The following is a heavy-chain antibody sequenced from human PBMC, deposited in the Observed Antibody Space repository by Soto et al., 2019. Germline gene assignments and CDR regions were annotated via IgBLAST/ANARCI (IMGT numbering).Heavy chain of an antibody. V-gene: IGHV4-4*02. D-gene: IGHD6-13*01. J-gene: IGHJ5*02. CDR2: IYHSGST. Sequence: QVQLQESGPGLVKPSGTLSLTCAVSGGSISSSNWWSWVRQPPGKGLEWIGEIYHSGSTNYNPSLKRRVTISVDKSKHQFSLKLSSVTAADTAVYYCASSPYSSWHGKNWFDPWGQGTLVTVSS. CDR1: GGSISSSNW. CDR3: ASSPYSSWHGKNWFDP.